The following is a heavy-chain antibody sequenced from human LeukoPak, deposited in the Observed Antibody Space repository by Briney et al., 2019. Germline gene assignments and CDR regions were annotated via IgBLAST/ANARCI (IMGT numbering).Heavy chain of an antibody. V-gene: IGHV4-59*08. CDR2: IYYSGST. CDR1: GGSISSYY. D-gene: IGHD5-24*01. CDR3: ARHKDGYSKLNLDY. Sequence: SETLSLTCTVSGGSISSYYWSWIRQPPGKGLEWIGYIYYSGSTNYNPSLKSRVTISVDTSKNQFSLKLSSVTAADTAVYYCARHKDGYSKLNLDYWGQGTLVTVSS. J-gene: IGHJ4*02.